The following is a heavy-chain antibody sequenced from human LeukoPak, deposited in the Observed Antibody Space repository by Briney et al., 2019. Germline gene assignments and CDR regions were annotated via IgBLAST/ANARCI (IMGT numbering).Heavy chain of an antibody. V-gene: IGHV4-39*07. CDR3: ARARITMVRGKNYYYMDV. D-gene: IGHD3-10*01. CDR2: IYYSGST. CDR1: GGSISSSSYY. Sequence: SETLSLTCTVSGGSISSSSYYWGWIRQPPGKGLEWIGSIYYSGSTYYNPSLKSRVTISVDTSKNQFSLKLSSVTAADTAVYYCARARITMVRGKNYYYMDVWGKGTTVTVSS. J-gene: IGHJ6*03.